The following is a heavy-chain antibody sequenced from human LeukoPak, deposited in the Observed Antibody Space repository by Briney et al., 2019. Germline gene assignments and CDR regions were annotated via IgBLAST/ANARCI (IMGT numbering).Heavy chain of an antibody. J-gene: IGHJ3*02. Sequence: GGSLRLSCTASGFTFGDYAMSWFRQAPGKGLEGVGFIRSKAYGGTTEYAASVKGRFTISRDDYKSIAYLQMNSLKTEDTAVYYCTRAKSIVADAFDIWGQGTMVTVSS. D-gene: IGHD1-26*01. V-gene: IGHV3-49*03. CDR3: TRAKSIVADAFDI. CDR2: IRSKAYGGTT. CDR1: GFTFGDYA.